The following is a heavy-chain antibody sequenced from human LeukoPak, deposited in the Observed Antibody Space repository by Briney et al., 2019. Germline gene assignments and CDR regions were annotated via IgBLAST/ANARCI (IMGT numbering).Heavy chain of an antibody. Sequence: SETLSLTCTVSGGSISSYYWSWIRQPPGKGLEWIGYIYYSGSTNYSPSPKSRVTISVDTSKTQYSLKMSSVTAADTAVYYCARHLTGGTILEWFPPFDYWGQRTLVTVSS. CDR1: GGSISSYY. V-gene: IGHV4-59*08. CDR2: IYYSGST. D-gene: IGHD3-3*01. CDR3: ARHLTGGTILEWFPPFDY. J-gene: IGHJ4*02.